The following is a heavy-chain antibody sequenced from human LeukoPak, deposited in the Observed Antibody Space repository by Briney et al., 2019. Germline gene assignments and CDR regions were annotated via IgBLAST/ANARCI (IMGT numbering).Heavy chain of an antibody. V-gene: IGHV3-7*03. CDR2: IKQDGSEK. Sequence: PGGSLRLSCAASGFTFSSNWMSWVRQAPGKGLEWVANIKQDGSEKYYVDSVKGRFTISRDNAKNSLYLQMNSLRAEDTAVYYCARDHRYLTVAAAGTPYFDYWGQGTLVTVSS. CDR1: GFTFSSNW. J-gene: IGHJ4*02. CDR3: ARDHRYLTVAAAGTPYFDY. D-gene: IGHD6-13*01.